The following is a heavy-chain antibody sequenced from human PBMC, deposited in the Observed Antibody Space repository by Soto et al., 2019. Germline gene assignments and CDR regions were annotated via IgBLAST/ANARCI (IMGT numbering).Heavy chain of an antibody. V-gene: IGHV3-21*01. CDR3: ATPYYFNH. J-gene: IGHJ1*01. Sequence: GGSLRLSCSASGVMFSAYTMTWVRQAPGKGLEWLSSISDDSSYIDYADSLRGRFTVSRDNARNSLYLQMDSLGAEDTGVYYCATPYYFNHWGPGTLVPVSS. CDR1: GVMFSAYT. CDR2: ISDDSSYI. D-gene: IGHD3-16*01.